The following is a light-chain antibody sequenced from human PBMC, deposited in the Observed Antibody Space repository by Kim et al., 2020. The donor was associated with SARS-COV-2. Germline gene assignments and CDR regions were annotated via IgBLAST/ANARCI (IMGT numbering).Light chain of an antibody. Sequence: QSVLTQPPSVSGAPGQRVTISCTGSSSNIGSGYDVHWYQQVPGTAPKLLIFGNNNRPSGVPDRFSGSKSGNSASLAITGLQAEDEADYYCQSYDSSLSGWVFGGGTQLTV. CDR1: SSNIGSGYD. V-gene: IGLV1-40*01. CDR3: QSYDSSLSGWV. CDR2: GNN. J-gene: IGLJ3*02.